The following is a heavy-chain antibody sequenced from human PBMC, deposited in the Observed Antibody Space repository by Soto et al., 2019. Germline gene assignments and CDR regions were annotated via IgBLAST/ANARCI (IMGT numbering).Heavy chain of an antibody. J-gene: IGHJ4*02. CDR1: GYSFTSYW. Sequence: GESLKISCKGSGYSFTSYWIGRVRQRSGKGLEVGGIIYPGDSDTRYSPSFQGQVTISADKSISTAYLQWSSLKASDTAMYYCARIRLYYYDSSGYPEPYYFDYWGQGTLVTVSS. V-gene: IGHV5-51*01. CDR2: IYPGDSDT. CDR3: ARIRLYYYDSSGYPEPYYFDY. D-gene: IGHD3-22*01.